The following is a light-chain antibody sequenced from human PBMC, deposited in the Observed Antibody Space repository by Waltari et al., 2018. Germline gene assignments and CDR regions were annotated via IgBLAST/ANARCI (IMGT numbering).Light chain of an antibody. CDR3: QHYLRLPAT. Sequence: EIVLTQSPGTLSLSPGERATLSCRASQSVTRTLAWYQQKPGQAPMLLIYGASNRATGIPDRFSGSGSGTDFSLTISRLEPEDFAVYYCQHYLRLPATFGQGTKVEIK. V-gene: IGKV3-20*01. CDR1: QSVTRT. CDR2: GAS. J-gene: IGKJ1*01.